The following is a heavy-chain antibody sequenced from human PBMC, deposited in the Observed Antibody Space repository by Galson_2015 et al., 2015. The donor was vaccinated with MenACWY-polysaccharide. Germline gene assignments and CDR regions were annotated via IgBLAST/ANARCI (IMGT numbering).Heavy chain of an antibody. D-gene: IGHD5-24*01. CDR2: ISFDGNNK. J-gene: IGHJ4*02. V-gene: IGHV3-30-3*01. CDR3: ASGRTDGYNPPGGVEDY. CDR1: GFTFHNYA. Sequence: SLRLSCAASGFTFHNYAMHWVRPAPGKGLEWVAVISFDGNNKYYADSVEGRFTISRDNSKNALYLQMNSLRAEDTAVYHCASGRTDGYNPPGGVEDYWGQGTQVTVSS.